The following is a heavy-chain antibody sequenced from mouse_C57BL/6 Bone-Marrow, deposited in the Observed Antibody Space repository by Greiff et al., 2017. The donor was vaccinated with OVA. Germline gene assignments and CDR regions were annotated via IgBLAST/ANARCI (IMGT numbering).Heavy chain of an antibody. D-gene: IGHD1-1*01. Sequence: QVHVKQSGPELVKPGASVKISCKASGYTFTDYYINWVKQRPGQGLEWIGWIFPGSGSTYYNEKFKGKATLTVDKSSSTAYMLLSSLTSEDSAVYFCARFITTVVYFDVWGTGTTVTVSS. J-gene: IGHJ1*03. CDR2: IFPGSGST. CDR1: GYTFTDYY. V-gene: IGHV1-75*01. CDR3: ARFITTVVYFDV.